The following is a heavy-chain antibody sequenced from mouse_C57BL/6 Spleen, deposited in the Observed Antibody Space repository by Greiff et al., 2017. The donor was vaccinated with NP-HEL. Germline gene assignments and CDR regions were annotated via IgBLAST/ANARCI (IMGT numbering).Heavy chain of an antibody. J-gene: IGHJ3*01. V-gene: IGHV1-85*01. D-gene: IGHD2-4*01. CDR1: GYTFTSYD. Sequence: QVQLQQSGPELVKPGASVKLSCKASGYTFTSYDINWVKQRPGQGLEWIGWIYPRDGSTKYNEKFKGKATLTVDTSSNTAYMELHSLTSEDSAVYFCARNYDYDGFAYWGQGTLVTVSA. CDR3: ARNYDYDGFAY. CDR2: IYPRDGST.